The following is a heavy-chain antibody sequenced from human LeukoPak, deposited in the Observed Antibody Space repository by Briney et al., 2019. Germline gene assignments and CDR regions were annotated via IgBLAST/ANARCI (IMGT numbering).Heavy chain of an antibody. V-gene: IGHV3-7*01. D-gene: IGHD2-21*02. J-gene: IGHJ5*02. CDR3: ARDAVRGGDCDL. Sequence: GGSLRLSCAASGFSFTKYWMKWVRQAPGGGPEWLANINEGGSEKYHADSVRGRFTISRDIAKNSLYLQMNNLRAEDTAVYYCARDAVRGGDCDLWGQGTLVVVSS. CDR1: GFSFTKYW. CDR2: INEGGSEK.